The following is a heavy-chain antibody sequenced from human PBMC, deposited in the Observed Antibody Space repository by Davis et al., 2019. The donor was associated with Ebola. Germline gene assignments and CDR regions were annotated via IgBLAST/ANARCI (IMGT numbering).Heavy chain of an antibody. CDR2: INPNSGDT. Sequence: ASVKVSCKASGYTFTSYGISWVRQAPGQGLEWMGRINPNSGDTNYAQKLQGRVTMTTDTSTSTAYMELRSLRSDDTAVYYCAREQLGYCSGGSCYFDYWGQGTLVTVSS. D-gene: IGHD2-15*01. V-gene: IGHV1-18*01. CDR1: GYTFTSYG. CDR3: AREQLGYCSGGSCYFDY. J-gene: IGHJ4*02.